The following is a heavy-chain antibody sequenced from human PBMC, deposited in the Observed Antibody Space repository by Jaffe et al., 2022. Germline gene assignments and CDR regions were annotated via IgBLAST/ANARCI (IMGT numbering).Heavy chain of an antibody. Sequence: QVQLQESGPGLVKPSETLSLTCAVSGYSISSGYYWGWIRQPPGKGLEWIGSIYHSGSTYYNPSLKSRVTISVDTSKNQFSLKLSSVTAADTAVYYCARLSDDSSGYYYYHACFDYWGQGTLVTVSS. CDR3: ARLSDDSSGYYYYHACFDY. CDR2: IYHSGST. J-gene: IGHJ4*02. CDR1: GYSISSGYY. D-gene: IGHD3-22*01. V-gene: IGHV4-38-2*01.